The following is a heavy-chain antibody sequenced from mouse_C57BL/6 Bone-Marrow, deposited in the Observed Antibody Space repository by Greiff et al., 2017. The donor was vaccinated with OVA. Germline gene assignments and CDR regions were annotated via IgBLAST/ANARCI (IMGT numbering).Heavy chain of an antibody. Sequence: VQPQQSGAELVRPGTSVKVSCKASGYAFTNYLIEWVKQRPGQGLEWIGVINPGSGGTNYNEKFKGKATLTADKSSSTAYMQLSSLTSEDSAVYFCATSHYAMDYWGQGTSVTVSS. V-gene: IGHV1-54*01. CDR3: ATSHYAMDY. J-gene: IGHJ4*01. CDR1: GYAFTNYL. CDR2: INPGSGGT.